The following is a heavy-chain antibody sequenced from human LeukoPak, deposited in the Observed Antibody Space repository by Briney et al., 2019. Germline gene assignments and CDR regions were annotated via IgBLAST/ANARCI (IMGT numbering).Heavy chain of an antibody. D-gene: IGHD2-2*01. CDR2: INHSGST. CDR1: GGSFSGYY. Sequence: RPSETLSLTCAVYGGSFSGYYWSWIRQPPGKGLEWIGEINHSGSTNYNPSLKSRVTISVDTSKNQFSLKLSSVTAADTAVYYCARGTVVASYGMDVWGQGTTVTVSS. V-gene: IGHV4-34*01. J-gene: IGHJ6*02. CDR3: ARGTVVASYGMDV.